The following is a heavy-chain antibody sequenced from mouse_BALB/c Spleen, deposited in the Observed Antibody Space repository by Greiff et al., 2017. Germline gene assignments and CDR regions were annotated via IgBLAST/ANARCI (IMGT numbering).Heavy chain of an antibody. CDR3: ASWSYAMDY. CDR2: IDPANGNT. J-gene: IGHJ4*01. V-gene: IGHV14-3*02. CDR1: GFNIKDTY. Sequence: EVQRVESGAELVKPGASVKLSCTASGFNIKDTYMHWVKQRPEQGLEWIGRIDPANGNTKYDPKFQGKATITADTSSNTAYLQLSSLTSEDTAVYYCASWSYAMDYWGQGTSVTVSS.